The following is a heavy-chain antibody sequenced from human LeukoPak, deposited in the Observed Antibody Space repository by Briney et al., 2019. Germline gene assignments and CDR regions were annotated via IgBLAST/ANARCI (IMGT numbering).Heavy chain of an antibody. CDR1: GITLSNSA. CDR3: AKELRPNDY. J-gene: IGHJ4*02. D-gene: IGHD2-15*01. Sequence: GGSLRLSCAASGITLSNSAMSWVRQAPGKGLEWVSAISRSGDRTFYADSVKGRFTISRDSSIDTLFLQMNSLRAEDTAVYFCAKELRPNDYWGQGTLVTVSS. V-gene: IGHV3-23*01. CDR2: ISRSGDRT.